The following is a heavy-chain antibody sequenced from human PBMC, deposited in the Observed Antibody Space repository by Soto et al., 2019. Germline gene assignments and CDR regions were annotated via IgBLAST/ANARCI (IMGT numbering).Heavy chain of an antibody. J-gene: IGHJ3*02. CDR2: ISANGANV. V-gene: IGHV3-23*01. CDR1: GFTLSNYA. D-gene: IGHD3-22*01. CDR3: ARHFDISGHLSGFGI. Sequence: GGSLRLSCAASGFTLSNYAASWVRQAPGKGLEWVSAISANGANVYYADSVKGRFTFSRDNSQDTLYLQLNSLRVEDTAVYFYARHFDISGHLSGFGIWGQGTMVTVSS.